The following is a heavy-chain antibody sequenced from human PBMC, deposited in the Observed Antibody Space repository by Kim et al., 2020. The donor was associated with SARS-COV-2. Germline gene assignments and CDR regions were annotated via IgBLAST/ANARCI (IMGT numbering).Heavy chain of an antibody. V-gene: IGHV7-4-1*02. Sequence: ASVKVSCKASGYTFTSYAMNWVRQAPGQGLEWMGWINTNTGNPTYAQGFTGRFVFSLDTSVSTAYLQISSLKAEDTAVYYCAREVGGWYYGSGSHLPGDYYYYMDVWGKGTTVTVSS. CDR2: INTNTGNP. CDR1: GYTFTSYA. CDR3: AREVGGWYYGSGSHLPGDYYYYMDV. D-gene: IGHD3-10*01. J-gene: IGHJ6*03.